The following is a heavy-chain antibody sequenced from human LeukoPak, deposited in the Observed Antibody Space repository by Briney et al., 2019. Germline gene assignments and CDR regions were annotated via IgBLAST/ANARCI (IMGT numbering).Heavy chain of an antibody. CDR1: GFTFSSCS. Sequence: PGGSLRLSCAASGFTFSSCSMNWVRQAPGKGLEWVAVISYDGSNKHYADSVKGRFTISRDNSKNTLYLQMNSLRAEDTAVYYCARDQFRIGAFDIWGQGTMVTVSS. CDR2: ISYDGSNK. J-gene: IGHJ3*02. CDR3: ARDQFRIGAFDI. V-gene: IGHV3-30*03. D-gene: IGHD2-15*01.